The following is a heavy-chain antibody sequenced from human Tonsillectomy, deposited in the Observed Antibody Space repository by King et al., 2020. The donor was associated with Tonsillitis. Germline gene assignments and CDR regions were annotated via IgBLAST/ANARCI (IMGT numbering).Heavy chain of an antibody. D-gene: IGHD3-22*01. CDR1: GYNFIMYG. Sequence: QLVQSGAEMKKPGASVKVSCKASGYNFIMYGITWVRQAPGQGLEWMGWVSAYNGNTDYAQNLRGRVTMTTDTSTTTAYMELRSLRADDTAVYYCARDLIKENSGYYYWGQGTLVTVSS. J-gene: IGHJ4*02. V-gene: IGHV1-18*04. CDR2: VSAYNGNT. CDR3: ARDLIKENSGYYY.